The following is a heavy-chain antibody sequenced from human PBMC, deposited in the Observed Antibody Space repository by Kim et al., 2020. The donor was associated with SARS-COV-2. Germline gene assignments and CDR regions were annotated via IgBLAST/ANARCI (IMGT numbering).Heavy chain of an antibody. J-gene: IGHJ3*02. Sequence: YYADSVKGRFTISRDNAKNSRYQQMNSLRAEDTAVYYCARDMNWNYAFDIWGQGTMVTVSS. D-gene: IGHD1-7*01. V-gene: IGHV3-21*01. CDR3: ARDMNWNYAFDI.